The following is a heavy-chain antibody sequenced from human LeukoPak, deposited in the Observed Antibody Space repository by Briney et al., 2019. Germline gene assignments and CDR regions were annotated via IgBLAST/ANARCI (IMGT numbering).Heavy chain of an antibody. D-gene: IGHD3-10*01. CDR1: GGSISSSSYY. J-gene: IGHJ3*02. CDR3: ARDPPTGRGTMVRGVKRAFDI. Sequence: KPSETLSLTCTVSGGSISSSSYYWGWIRQPPGKGLEWIGSIYYSGSTCYNPSLKSRATISGDTSKNQCSLNLSSVTAADTAVYYCARDPPTGRGTMVRGVKRAFDIWGQGTMVTVSS. CDR2: IYYSGST. V-gene: IGHV4-39*07.